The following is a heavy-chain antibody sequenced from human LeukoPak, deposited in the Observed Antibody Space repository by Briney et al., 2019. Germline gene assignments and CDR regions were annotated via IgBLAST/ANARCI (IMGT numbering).Heavy chain of an antibody. V-gene: IGHV4-59*01. Sequence: SETLSLTCTVSGGSISSYYWSWIRQPPGKGLEWIGYIYYSGSTNYNPSLKSRVTLSVDTSKNQFSLKLSSVTAADTAVYYCARQKGIAVAGFSELGFYGAFDIWGQGTMVTVSS. D-gene: IGHD6-19*01. CDR3: ARQKGIAVAGFSELGFYGAFDI. CDR2: IYYSGST. J-gene: IGHJ3*02. CDR1: GGSISSYY.